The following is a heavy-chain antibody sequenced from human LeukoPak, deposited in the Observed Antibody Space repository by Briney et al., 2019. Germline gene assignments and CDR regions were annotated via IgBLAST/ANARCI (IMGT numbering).Heavy chain of an antibody. D-gene: IGHD2-15*01. Sequence: GGSLTLSCAASGFTFSSYAMSWVRQAPGKGLEWVSTLSGSGASTSYADSVKGRFTISRDNSKNTLYLQMNSLRAEDTARYYCAKQKGYRSGGSCCYSDYWGQGTLVTVSS. J-gene: IGHJ4*02. CDR2: LSGSGAST. V-gene: IGHV3-23*01. CDR3: AKQKGYRSGGSCCYSDY. CDR1: GFTFSSYA.